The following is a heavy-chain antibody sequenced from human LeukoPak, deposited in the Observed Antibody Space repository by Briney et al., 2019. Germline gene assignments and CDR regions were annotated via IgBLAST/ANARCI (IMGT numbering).Heavy chain of an antibody. Sequence: GGSLRLSCAASGFTFSSYSMNWVRQAPGRGLEWVSSISSSSSYIYYIDSVKGRFTISRDNAKNSLYLQMNSLRAEDTAVYYCPRDGEFDCTNGVCDKVDYWGQGTLVTVSS. CDR3: PRDGEFDCTNGVCDKVDY. CDR2: ISSSSSYI. J-gene: IGHJ4*02. V-gene: IGHV3-21*01. D-gene: IGHD2-8*01. CDR1: GFTFSSYS.